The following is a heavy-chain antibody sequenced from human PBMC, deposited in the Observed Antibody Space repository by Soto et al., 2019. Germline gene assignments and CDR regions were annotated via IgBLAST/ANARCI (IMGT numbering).Heavy chain of an antibody. CDR1: GITFNNYI. D-gene: IGHD3-22*01. CDR2: ISSDGSST. J-gene: IGHJ6*01. CDR3: TKDRDRSPRRLYYHALEG. Sequence: EVTRRLSCSASGITFNNYIMHWVRQAPGKGLDWVAPISSDGSSTYYAESLKGRFTISRDNSKSTMYLQMDSLRSEDTAVYYCTKDRDRSPRRLYYHALEGWERGTRGIVSS. V-gene: IGHV3-30*04.